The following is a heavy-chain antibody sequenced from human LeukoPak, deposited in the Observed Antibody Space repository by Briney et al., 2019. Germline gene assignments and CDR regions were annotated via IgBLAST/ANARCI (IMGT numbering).Heavy chain of an antibody. Sequence: GGSLTLSCAASGITFRSYGMHWVRQAPGKGLEWVTFIWYDGSKTFYADSVKGRFTISRDNSKNTLYLQMNSLRAEDTAVYYCASSHLGYCSSASCQNDYWGQGTLVTVSS. CDR3: ASSHLGYCSSASCQNDY. CDR1: GITFRSYG. V-gene: IGHV3-33*01. CDR2: IWYDGSKT. D-gene: IGHD2-2*01. J-gene: IGHJ4*02.